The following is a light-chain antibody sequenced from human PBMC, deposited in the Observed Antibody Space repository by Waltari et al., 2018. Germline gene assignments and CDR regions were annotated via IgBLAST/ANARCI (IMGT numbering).Light chain of an antibody. Sequence: QPVLTQSPSASASLGASVKLTCTLSTGHSDFAIAWHQQQPERGPRYLMKLNSDGSHTKGDEIPGRFSGSSSGAERDLTIASLQSEDEAAYYCQTWGSGIVTFGGGTQLTVL. J-gene: IGLJ2*01. CDR2: LNSDGSH. CDR1: TGHSDFA. V-gene: IGLV4-69*01. CDR3: QTWGSGIVT.